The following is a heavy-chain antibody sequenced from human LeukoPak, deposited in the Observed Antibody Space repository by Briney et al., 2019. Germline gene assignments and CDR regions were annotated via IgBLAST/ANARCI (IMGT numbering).Heavy chain of an antibody. D-gene: IGHD5-12*01. V-gene: IGHV3-66*01. CDR2: IYSGGST. CDR3: ARGPSGYHNI. Sequence: PGGSLRLSCAASEFSVGSNYMSWVRQAPGKGLEWVSLIYSGGSTNHADSVKGRFTISRDSSKNTLYLQMNSLRAEDTAVYYCARGPSGYHNIGGQGTLVTVSS. CDR1: EFSVGSNY. J-gene: IGHJ4*02.